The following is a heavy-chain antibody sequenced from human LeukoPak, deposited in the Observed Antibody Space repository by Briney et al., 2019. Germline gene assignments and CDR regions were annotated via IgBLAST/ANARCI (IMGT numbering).Heavy chain of an antibody. D-gene: IGHD2-15*01. CDR1: GYTFTDYY. J-gene: IGHJ4*02. Sequence: VASVKVSCRASGYTFTDYYIHWVRQAPGQGLEWMRWINPDSDGTNYAQKFQGRVTMTRDTSISTAYLELSRLTSDDTAVYYCARIEGYCRGDSCYPVGAPRDYWGQGTLVTVSS. V-gene: IGHV1-2*02. CDR2: INPDSDGT. CDR3: ARIEGYCRGDSCYPVGAPRDY.